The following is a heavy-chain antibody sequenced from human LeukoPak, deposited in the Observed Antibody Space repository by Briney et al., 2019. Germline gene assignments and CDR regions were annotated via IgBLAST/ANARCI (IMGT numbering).Heavy chain of an antibody. Sequence: GGSLRLSSTASGFTVSSNYMSWVRQTPGKGLEWVSVIYRCGSTYYADSVKGRFTISRDNSRNTVYLDMNNLRGEDSAVYFCARDPEKSLAVAHLDYWGQGTLVTVAS. V-gene: IGHV3-66*01. CDR1: GFTVSSNY. J-gene: IGHJ4*02. CDR3: ARDPEKSLAVAHLDY. D-gene: IGHD6-19*01. CDR2: IYRCGST.